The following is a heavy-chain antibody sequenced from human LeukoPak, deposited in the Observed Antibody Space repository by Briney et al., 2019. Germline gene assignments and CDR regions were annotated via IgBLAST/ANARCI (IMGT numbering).Heavy chain of an antibody. V-gene: IGHV1-2*02. CDR2: ITPNSGGT. Sequence: ASVKVSCKASGYTFTVYYIHWVRQAPGQGLECMGWITPNSGGTNYAQKFRGRVTMTRDTSISTAYMELSSLRSDDTAVYYCARDLYQWLPSTRPRDYYYYMDVWGEGTTVTVSS. CDR1: GYTFTVYY. J-gene: IGHJ6*03. D-gene: IGHD6-19*01. CDR3: ARDLYQWLPSTRPRDYYYYMDV.